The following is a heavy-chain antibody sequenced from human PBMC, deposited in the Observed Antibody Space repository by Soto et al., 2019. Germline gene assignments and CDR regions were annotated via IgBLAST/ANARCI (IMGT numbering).Heavy chain of an antibody. CDR2: IYHSGST. V-gene: IGHV4-38-2*01. J-gene: IGHJ6*02. CDR3: VRGIDDILTGPYYYYGMDV. CDR1: GYSISSGYY. D-gene: IGHD3-9*01. Sequence: SETLSLTCAVSGYSISSGYYWGWIRQPPGKGLEWIGSIYHSGSTYYNPSLKSRVTILVDTSKNQFSLKLSSVTAADTAVYYCVRGIDDILTGPYYYYGMDVWGQGTTVTVSS.